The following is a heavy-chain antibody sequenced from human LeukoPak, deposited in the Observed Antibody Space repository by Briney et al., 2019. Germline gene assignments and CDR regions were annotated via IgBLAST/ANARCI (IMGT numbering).Heavy chain of an antibody. J-gene: IGHJ4*02. CDR2: IIPILGIA. V-gene: IGHV1-69*04. CDR3: AILPGCLHIAMAGYYFDY. Sequence: ASVKVSCKASGGNFSSYAISWVRQAPGQGLEWMGRIIPILGIANYAQKFQGRVTITADKSTSTAYMELSSLRSEDTAVYYCAILPGCLHIAMAGYYFDYWGQGTLVTVSS. CDR1: GGNFSSYA. D-gene: IGHD5-18*01.